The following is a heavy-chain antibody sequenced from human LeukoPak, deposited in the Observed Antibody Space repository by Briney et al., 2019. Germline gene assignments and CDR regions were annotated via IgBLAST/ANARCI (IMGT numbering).Heavy chain of an antibody. Sequence: ASVKVSCKVSGYTLTELSMHWVRQAPGKGLEWMGGFDPEDGETIYAQKFQGRVTMTEDTSTDTAYMELSSLRAEDTAVYYCARALRDYYGSGSYWDYYYYMDVWGKGTTVTISS. CDR3: ARALRDYYGSGSYWDYYYYMDV. V-gene: IGHV1-24*01. D-gene: IGHD3-10*01. CDR2: FDPEDGET. J-gene: IGHJ6*03. CDR1: GYTLTELS.